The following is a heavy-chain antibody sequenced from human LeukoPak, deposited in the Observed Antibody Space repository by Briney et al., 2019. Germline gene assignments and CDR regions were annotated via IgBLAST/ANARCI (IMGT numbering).Heavy chain of an antibody. CDR2: IRYDGSNK. J-gene: IGHJ4*02. D-gene: IGHD3-10*01. Sequence: GGSLRLSCAASGFTFSSYGMHWVRQAPGKGLEWVAFIRYDGSNKYYADSVKGRFTISRDNSKNTLYLQMNSLRVEGTAVYYCARDSSMLRGPLVIYYFDFWGQGTLVTVSS. CDR3: ARDSSMLRGPLVIYYFDF. CDR1: GFTFSSYG. V-gene: IGHV3-30*02.